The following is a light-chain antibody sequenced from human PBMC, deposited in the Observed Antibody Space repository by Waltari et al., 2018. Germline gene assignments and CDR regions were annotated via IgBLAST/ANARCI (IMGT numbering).Light chain of an antibody. J-gene: IGKJ1*01. CDR1: QSVRSQ. V-gene: IGKV3-11*01. CDR2: DTS. Sequence: EVVLTQSPATLSLSPGERATLSCRASQSVRSQLAWFQQKPGQAPRLLIYDTSNRATGIPARFSGSGSGADYTLTISSLEPEDFAVYYCQQRSNWPRTFGQGTKVEIK. CDR3: QQRSNWPRT.